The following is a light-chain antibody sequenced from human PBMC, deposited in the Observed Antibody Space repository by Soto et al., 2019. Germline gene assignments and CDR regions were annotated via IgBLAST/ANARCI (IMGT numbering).Light chain of an antibody. J-gene: IGLJ1*01. CDR1: NSDVGAFNF. CDR2: EVS. V-gene: IGLV2-14*01. CDR3: TSYTSPSHYV. Sequence: QSALTQPASVSGSPGQSITISCTGTNSDVGAFNFVFWYQQHPGKAPKLIIYEVSNRPSGVSNRFSGSKSGNTASLTISGLQAEDEADYYCTSYTSPSHYVFGTGTKLTVL.